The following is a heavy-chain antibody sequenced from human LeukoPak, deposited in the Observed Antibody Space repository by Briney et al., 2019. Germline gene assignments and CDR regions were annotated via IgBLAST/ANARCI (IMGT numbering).Heavy chain of an antibody. V-gene: IGHV1-18*01. Sequence: GASVKVSCKASGYRFTSYGISWVRQAPGQGLEWMAWISAYNGNTNYAQKFQGRVIMTTGTSTSTAYMELRSLRSDDTAVYYCARDPDCSSTRCSESPFDYWGQGTLVTVSS. CDR1: GYRFTSYG. CDR3: ARDPDCSSTRCSESPFDY. J-gene: IGHJ4*02. CDR2: ISAYNGNT. D-gene: IGHD2-2*01.